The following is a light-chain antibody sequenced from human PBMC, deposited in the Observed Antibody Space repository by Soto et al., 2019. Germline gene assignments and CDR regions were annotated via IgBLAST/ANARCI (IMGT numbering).Light chain of an antibody. Sequence: DIQMTQSPSTLSGSLGDRVTITCRASQTISSWLAWYQQKPGKAPKLLIYAAFSLQSGVPSRFSGSGSGTDFTLTISSLQPEDFATYYCQQSYSTPRTFGQGTKVDIK. CDR1: QTISSW. V-gene: IGKV1-39*01. J-gene: IGKJ1*01. CDR2: AAF. CDR3: QQSYSTPRT.